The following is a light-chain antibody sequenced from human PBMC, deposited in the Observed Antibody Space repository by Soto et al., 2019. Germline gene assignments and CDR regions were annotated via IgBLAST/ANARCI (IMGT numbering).Light chain of an antibody. V-gene: IGLV1-44*01. Sequence: QSVLTPPPSASGTPGQRVTISCSGSSSNIGSNTVNWYQQLPGTAPKLLIYSNNQRPSGVPARFSGSKSGTSASLAISGLQSEDEADYYCAAWDDSLNGYVFGTGTKVTVL. CDR3: AAWDDSLNGYV. CDR1: SSNIGSNT. CDR2: SNN. J-gene: IGLJ1*01.